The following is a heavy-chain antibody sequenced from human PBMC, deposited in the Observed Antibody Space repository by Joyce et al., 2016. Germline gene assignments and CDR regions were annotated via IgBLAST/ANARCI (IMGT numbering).Heavy chain of an antibody. J-gene: IGHJ4*02. D-gene: IGHD6-19*01. V-gene: IGHV4-34*01. CDR3: ARSQWLAPLMY. CDR1: GGPFRGFF. CDR2: INNSGVT. Sequence: QVQLQQWGAGLLKRSETLSLTCAVSGGPFRGFFWTWVRQPPGKGLEWIGDINNSGVTNYNPSLNTRVTFSVDTSKNQFSLKLTSLSAADTAVYYCARSQWLAPLMYWGQGTPVTVSS.